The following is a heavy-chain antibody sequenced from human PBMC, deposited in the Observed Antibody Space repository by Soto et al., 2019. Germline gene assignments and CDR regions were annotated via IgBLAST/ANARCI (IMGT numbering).Heavy chain of an antibody. D-gene: IGHD3-10*01. CDR3: AKNNGEYYYYYGMDV. CDR1: CGSISSYY. J-gene: IGHJ6*01. CDR2: SYTSGST. Sequence: SETLSLTCTVSCGSISSYYWSWIRQPSWKGLEWIGRSYTSGSTNYNPSLKSRVTMSVDTSKNQFSLKLSSVTAADTAVYYCAKNNGEYYYYYGMDVWGQGTTVTVSS. V-gene: IGHV4-4*07.